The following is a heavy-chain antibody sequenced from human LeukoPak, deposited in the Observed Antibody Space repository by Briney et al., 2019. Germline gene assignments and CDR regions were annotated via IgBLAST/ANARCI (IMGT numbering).Heavy chain of an antibody. CDR2: MNPNSGNT. J-gene: IGHJ5*02. CDR3: AGNYYDSSGYSNWFDP. Sequence: GASVKVSCKASGYTFTSYDINWVRQATGQGLEWMGWMNPNSGNTGYAQKFQGRVTMTRNTSISTAHMELSSLRSEDTAVYYCAGNYYDSSGYSNWFDPWGQGTLVTVSS. V-gene: IGHV1-8*01. CDR1: GYTFTSYD. D-gene: IGHD3-22*01.